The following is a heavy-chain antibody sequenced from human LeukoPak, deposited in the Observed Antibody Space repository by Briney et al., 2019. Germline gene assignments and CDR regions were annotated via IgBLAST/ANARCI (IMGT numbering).Heavy chain of an antibody. CDR1: GFTFSDYY. J-gene: IGHJ4*02. Sequence: PGGSLRLSCAASGFTFSDYYMSWIRQAPGKGLEWVSYISSSGSTIYYADSVKGRFTISRDNAKNSLYLQMNSLRAEDTAVYYCAAESLDYSNEDYFDYWGQGTLVTVSS. D-gene: IGHD4-11*01. V-gene: IGHV3-11*01. CDR3: AAESLDYSNEDYFDY. CDR2: ISSSGSTI.